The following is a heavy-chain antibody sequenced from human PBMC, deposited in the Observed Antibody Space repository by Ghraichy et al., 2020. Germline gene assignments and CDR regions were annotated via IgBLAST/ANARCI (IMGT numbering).Heavy chain of an antibody. CDR3: ARNRIYCSGGSCYPRTGRFGMDV. D-gene: IGHD2-15*01. CDR1: GGTFSSYA. CDR2: IIPIFGTA. Sequence: SVKVSCKASGGTFSSYAISWVRQAPGQGLEWMGGIIPIFGTANYAQKFQGRVTITADESTSTAYMELSSLRSEDTAVYYCARNRIYCSGGSCYPRTGRFGMDVWGQGTTVTVSS. V-gene: IGHV1-69*13. J-gene: IGHJ6*02.